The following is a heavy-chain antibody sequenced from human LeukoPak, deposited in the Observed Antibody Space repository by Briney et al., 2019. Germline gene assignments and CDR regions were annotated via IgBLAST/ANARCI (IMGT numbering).Heavy chain of an antibody. J-gene: IGHJ4*02. V-gene: IGHV4-34*01. CDR3: ARGVGATRRTFDY. D-gene: IGHD1-26*01. CDR2: INHSGST. Sequence: SETLSLTCAVYGGSFSGYYWSWIRQPPGKGLEWIGEINHSGSTNYNPSLKSRVTISVDTSKNQLSLKLSSVTAADTAVYYCARGVGATRRTFDYWGQGTLVTVSS. CDR1: GGSFSGYY.